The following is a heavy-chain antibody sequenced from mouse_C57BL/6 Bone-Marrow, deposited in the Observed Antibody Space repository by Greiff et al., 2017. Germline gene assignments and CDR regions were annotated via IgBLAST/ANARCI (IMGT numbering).Heavy chain of an antibody. J-gene: IGHJ4*01. CDR3: ARSRRLRRGGAMDY. CDR2: IDPNSGGT. CDR1: GYTFTSYW. V-gene: IGHV1-72*01. Sequence: VQLQQPGAELVKPGASVKLSCKASGYTFTSYWMHWVKQRPGRGLEWIGRIDPNSGGTKYNEKFKSKATLTVDKPSSTAYMQLSSLTSEDSAVYEWARSRRLRRGGAMDYWGQGTSVTVSS. D-gene: IGHD2-4*01.